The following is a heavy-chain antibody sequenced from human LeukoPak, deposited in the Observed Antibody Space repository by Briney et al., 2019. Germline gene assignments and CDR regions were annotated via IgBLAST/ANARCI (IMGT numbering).Heavy chain of an antibody. D-gene: IGHD2-2*01. CDR2: ISGSDGST. V-gene: IGHV3-23*01. Sequence: GGSLRLSCAASGFTVSSNYMSWVRQAPGKGLEWVSGISGSDGSTYYADSVKGRFTISRDNSKNTVFLQMNSPRGEDTAVYYCAKGYCSSTNCYGDYWGQGTLVTVSS. CDR1: GFTVSSNY. CDR3: AKGYCSSTNCYGDY. J-gene: IGHJ4*02.